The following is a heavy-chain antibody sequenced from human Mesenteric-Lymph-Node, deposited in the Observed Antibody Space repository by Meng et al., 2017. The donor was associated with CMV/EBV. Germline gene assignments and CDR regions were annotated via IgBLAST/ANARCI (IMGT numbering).Heavy chain of an antibody. D-gene: IGHD6-13*01. Sequence: SETLSLTCTVSGYSISSGYYWGWIRQTPGKGLEWIGSIYHSGSTYYNPSLKSRVTISVDTSKNQFSLKLSSVTAADTAVYYCARALRYSSSWPLGYYYYGMDVWGQGTTVTVSS. CDR1: GYSISSGYY. CDR2: IYHSGST. J-gene: IGHJ6*02. V-gene: IGHV4-38-2*02. CDR3: ARALRYSSSWPLGYYYYGMDV.